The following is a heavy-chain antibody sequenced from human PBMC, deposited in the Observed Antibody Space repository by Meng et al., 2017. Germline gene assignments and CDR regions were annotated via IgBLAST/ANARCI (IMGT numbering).Heavy chain of an antibody. CDR2: ISSSGSTI. CDR3: ARDLGIPPDYFDY. J-gene: IGHJ4*02. D-gene: IGHD2-21*01. Sequence: VQVVECGGGLVKPGGSLRLACAASGYTFSDYYMSWIRQAPGKGLEWVSYISSSGSTIYYADSVKGRFTISRDNAKNSLYLQMNSLRAEDTAVYYCARDLGIPPDYFDYWGQGTLVTVSS. CDR1: GYTFSDYY. V-gene: IGHV3-11*01.